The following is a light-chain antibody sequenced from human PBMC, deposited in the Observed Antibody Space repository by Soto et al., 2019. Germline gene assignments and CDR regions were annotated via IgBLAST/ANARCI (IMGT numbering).Light chain of an antibody. J-gene: IGLJ1*01. CDR2: GNT. Sequence: QSVLTQPPSVSGAPGQRITISCTGSHSNLGAGYHVNWYQQFPGTAPKLLIFGNTKRPSGVPDRFSGSKSGSSASLAITGLQAEDEDDYYCQSSDSSRSAFHVFGTGTKVTVL. CDR3: QSSDSSRSAFHV. CDR1: HSNLGAGYH. V-gene: IGLV1-40*01.